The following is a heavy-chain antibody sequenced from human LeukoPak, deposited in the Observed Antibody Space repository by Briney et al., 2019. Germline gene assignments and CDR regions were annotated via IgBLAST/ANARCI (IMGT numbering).Heavy chain of an antibody. CDR2: IYTSGST. D-gene: IGHD3-3*01. Sequence: SETLSLTCTVSGGSISSGSYYWSWIRQPAGKGLEWIGRIYTSGSTNYNPSLKSRVTISVDTSKNQFSLKLSSVTAADTAVYYCARDLNVLRFLEWSTDAFDIWGQGTMVTVSS. CDR3: ARDLNVLRFLEWSTDAFDI. CDR1: GGSISSGSYY. V-gene: IGHV4-61*02. J-gene: IGHJ3*02.